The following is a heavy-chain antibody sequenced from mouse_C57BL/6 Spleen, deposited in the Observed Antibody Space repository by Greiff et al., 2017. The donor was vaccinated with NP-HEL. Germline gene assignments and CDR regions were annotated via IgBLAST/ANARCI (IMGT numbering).Heavy chain of an antibody. D-gene: IGHD1-1*01. CDR1: GYTFTSHW. Sequence: VQLQQPGAELVRPGSSVKLSCKASGYTFTSHWMHWVKQRPIQGLEWIGNIDPSDSETHYNQKFKDKATLTVDKSSSTAYMQLSSLTSEDSAVYDCARYGYYGSSFDYWGKGTTLTVSS. CDR2: IDPSDSET. J-gene: IGHJ2*01. V-gene: IGHV1-52*01. CDR3: ARYGYYGSSFDY.